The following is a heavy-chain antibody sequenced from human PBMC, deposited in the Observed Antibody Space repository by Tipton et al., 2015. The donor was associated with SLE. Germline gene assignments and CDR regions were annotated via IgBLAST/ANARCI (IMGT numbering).Heavy chain of an antibody. Sequence: SLRLSCAASGFTFNNFAMSWVRQAPGKGLEWVSVIYSGGSTYYADSVRCRFTISRDNSKNTAYLQMNSLRPEDTAVYYCATWPSRLSSPLYYWGQGTLVTVSS. V-gene: IGHV3-53*05. J-gene: IGHJ4*02. CDR1: GFTFNNFA. D-gene: IGHD2-2*01. CDR2: IYSGGST. CDR3: ATWPSRLSSPLYY.